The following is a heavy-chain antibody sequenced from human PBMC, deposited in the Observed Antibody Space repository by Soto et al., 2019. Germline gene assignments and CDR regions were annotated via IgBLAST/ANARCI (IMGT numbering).Heavy chain of an antibody. D-gene: IGHD3-16*01. Sequence: QVQLQESGPGLVKPSETLSLTCTVSGGSISSYYWSWIRQPPGKGLEWIGYIYYSGSTNYNPSLTSRCTTSVATSENQFSLKLSSVTAADTAVYYCARLWGWSVYYWGQGTLVTVSS. J-gene: IGHJ4*02. CDR2: IYYSGST. CDR1: GGSISSYY. CDR3: ARLWGWSVYY. V-gene: IGHV4-59*08.